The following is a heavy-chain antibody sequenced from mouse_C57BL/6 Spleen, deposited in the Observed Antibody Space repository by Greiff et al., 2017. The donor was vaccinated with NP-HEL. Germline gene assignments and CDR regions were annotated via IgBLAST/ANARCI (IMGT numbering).Heavy chain of an antibody. Sequence: QVQLKQPGAELVKPGASVKLSCKASGYTFTSYWMHWVKQRPGRGLEWIGRIGPNSGGTKYNEKFKSKATLTVDKPSSTAYMQLSSLTSEDSAVYYCARRGSPLDYWGQGTTLTVSS. V-gene: IGHV1-72*01. CDR1: GYTFTSYW. D-gene: IGHD1-1*01. CDR2: IGPNSGGT. CDR3: ARRGSPLDY. J-gene: IGHJ2*01.